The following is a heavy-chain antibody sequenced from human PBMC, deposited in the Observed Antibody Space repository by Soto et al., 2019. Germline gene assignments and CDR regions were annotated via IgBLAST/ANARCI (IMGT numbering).Heavy chain of an antibody. V-gene: IGHV3-30*18. J-gene: IGHJ4*02. CDR1: GFTFSSYG. Sequence: QVQLVESGGGVVQPGRSLRLSCAASGFTFSSYGMHWVRQAPGKGLEWVAVISFDGSNKYYADSVKGRFIISRDNSKNTLYLQMNSLRAEDTAVYYCAKGNDIVVVVAALDYWGQGTLVTVSS. CDR2: ISFDGSNK. CDR3: AKGNDIVVVVAALDY. D-gene: IGHD2-15*01.